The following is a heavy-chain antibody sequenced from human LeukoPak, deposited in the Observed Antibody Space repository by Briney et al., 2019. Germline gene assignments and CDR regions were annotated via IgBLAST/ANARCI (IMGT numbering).Heavy chain of an antibody. J-gene: IGHJ3*02. CDR3: AREGALSGMGYAFDI. CDR1: GYTFTGYY. D-gene: IGHD6-25*01. CDR2: INPNSGGT. Sequence: ASVKVSCKASGYTFTGYYMHWVRQAPGQGLEWMGWINPNSGGTNYAQKFQGRVTMTRDASISTAYMELSRLRSDDTAVYYCAREGALSGMGYAFDIWGQGTMVTVSS. V-gene: IGHV1-2*02.